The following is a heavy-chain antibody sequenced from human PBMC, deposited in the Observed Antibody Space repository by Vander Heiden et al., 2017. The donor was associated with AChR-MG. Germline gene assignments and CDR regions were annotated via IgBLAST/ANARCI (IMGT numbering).Heavy chain of an antibody. J-gene: IGHJ6*03. Sequence: QVQLQESGPGLLQPSETLSLTCAVSGSSISSGYHWGWIRQHPGKGLEWIGSIYHLGNTYYNSSLKSRVTISVDTSKNQFSLKLRSVTAADTAVYYCARGGVSYYYYMDVWGKGTAVTVSS. CDR3: ARGGVSYYYYMDV. CDR2: IYHLGNT. D-gene: IGHD2-21*01. CDR1: GSSISSGYH. V-gene: IGHV4-38-2*01.